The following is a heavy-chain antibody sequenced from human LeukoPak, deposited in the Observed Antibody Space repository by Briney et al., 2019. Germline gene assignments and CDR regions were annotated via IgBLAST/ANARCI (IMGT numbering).Heavy chain of an antibody. V-gene: IGHV1-69*13. CDR3: ARLMGGWDAFDI. J-gene: IGHJ3*02. CDR1: GGTFSSYA. CDR2: IIPIFGTA. D-gene: IGHD3-16*01. Sequence: SVKVSCKASGGTFSSYAISWVRQAPGQGLEWMGGIIPIFGTANYAQKFQGRVTITADESTSTAYMELSRLRSDDTAVYYCARLMGGWDAFDIWGQGTMVTVSS.